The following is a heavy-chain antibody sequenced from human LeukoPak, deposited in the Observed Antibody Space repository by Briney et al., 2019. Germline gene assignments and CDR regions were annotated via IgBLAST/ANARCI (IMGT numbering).Heavy chain of an antibody. V-gene: IGHV4-59*08. CDR1: GASINIYY. D-gene: IGHD6-6*01. CDR2: IYYSGST. CDR3: ARHDPRGEPARLGFFDY. Sequence: PSETRSLTCTVAGASINIYYWSWVRQPPGKGLEWVGYIYYSGSTNYNPSLKNRVTISVDTSKNQFSLKLSSVTAADTAVYYCARHDPRGEPARLGFFDYWGQGTLVTVSS. J-gene: IGHJ4*02.